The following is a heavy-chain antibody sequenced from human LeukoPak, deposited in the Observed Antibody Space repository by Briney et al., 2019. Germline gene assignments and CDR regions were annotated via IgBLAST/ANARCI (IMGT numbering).Heavy chain of an antibody. CDR1: GFTFSSYS. V-gene: IGHV3-21*01. CDR3: ARGGRGSGSYRGLIDY. J-gene: IGHJ4*02. Sequence: GSLRLSCAASGFTFSSYSMNWVRQAPRKGLEWVSSISSSSSYIYYADSVKGRFTISRDNAKNSLYLQMNSLRAEDTAVYYCARGGRGSGSYRGLIDYWGQGTLVTVSS. D-gene: IGHD1-26*01. CDR2: ISSSSSYI.